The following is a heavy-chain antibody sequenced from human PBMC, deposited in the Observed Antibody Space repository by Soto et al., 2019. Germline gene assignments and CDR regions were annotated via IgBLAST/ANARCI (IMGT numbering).Heavy chain of an antibody. D-gene: IGHD2-15*01. CDR2: IIPIFGTA. V-gene: IGHV1-69*13. CDR1: GGTFSSYA. CDR3: ARGAVVVAATYYYGMDV. J-gene: IGHJ6*02. Sequence: ASVKVSCKASGGTFSSYAISWVRQAPGQGLEWMGGIIPIFGTANYAQKFQGRVTITADESTSTAYMELSSLRSEDTAVYYCARGAVVVAATYYYGMDVWGQGTTVTVSS.